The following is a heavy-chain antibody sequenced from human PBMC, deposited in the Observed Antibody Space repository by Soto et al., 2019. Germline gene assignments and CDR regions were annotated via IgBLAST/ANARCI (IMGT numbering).Heavy chain of an antibody. D-gene: IGHD3-16*02. CDR3: ARSYYDYIWGSYPHPY. Sequence: EVQLVESGGGLVQPGGSLRLSCAASGFTFSGYWMTWVRQAPGKGLEWVANIKQDGSEKNYVDSVKGRFTISRDNAKNSLYLEMNSLRAEDTAVYYCARSYYDYIWGSYPHPYWGQGTLVTVSS. V-gene: IGHV3-7*01. CDR1: GFTFSGYW. CDR2: IKQDGSEK. J-gene: IGHJ4*02.